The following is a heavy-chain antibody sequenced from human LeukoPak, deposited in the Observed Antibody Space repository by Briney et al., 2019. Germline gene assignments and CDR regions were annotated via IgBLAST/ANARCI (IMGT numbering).Heavy chain of an antibody. Sequence: SETLSLTCTVPGGSISSGDYYWSWIRQPPGKGLEWIGYIYYSGSTYYNPSLKSRVTIPVDTSKNQFSLKLSSVTAADTAVYYCAGAGGMLRYFDWLYPWGQGTLVTVSS. D-gene: IGHD3-9*01. CDR2: IYYSGST. J-gene: IGHJ5*02. V-gene: IGHV4-30-4*01. CDR3: AGAGGMLRYFDWLYP. CDR1: GGSISSGDYY.